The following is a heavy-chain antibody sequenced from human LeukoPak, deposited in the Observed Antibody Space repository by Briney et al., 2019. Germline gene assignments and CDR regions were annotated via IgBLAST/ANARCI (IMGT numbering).Heavy chain of an antibody. V-gene: IGHV3-64*01. CDR1: GFTFSSYA. D-gene: IGHD3-22*01. Sequence: GGSLRLSCAASGFTFSSYAMHWVRQAPGKGLEYVSAISSNGGSTYYANSVKGRFTISRDNSKNTLYLQMGSLRAEDMAVYYCARGHHYYDSSAYYYWGQGTLVTVSS. J-gene: IGHJ4*02. CDR3: ARGHHYYDSSAYYY. CDR2: ISSNGGST.